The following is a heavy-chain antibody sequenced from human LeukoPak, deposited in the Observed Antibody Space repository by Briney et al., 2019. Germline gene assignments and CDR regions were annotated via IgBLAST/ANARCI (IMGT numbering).Heavy chain of an antibody. Sequence: GGSLRLSCAASGFTFSDYYMSWIRQAPGKGLEWVSYISSSGSTIYYADSVKGRFTISRDNAKNSLYLQMNSLRAEDTAVYYCARDARLLDLVGYFDYWGQGTLVTVSS. J-gene: IGHJ4*02. CDR3: ARDARLLDLVGYFDY. V-gene: IGHV3-11*04. D-gene: IGHD3-3*01. CDR1: GFTFSDYY. CDR2: ISSSGSTI.